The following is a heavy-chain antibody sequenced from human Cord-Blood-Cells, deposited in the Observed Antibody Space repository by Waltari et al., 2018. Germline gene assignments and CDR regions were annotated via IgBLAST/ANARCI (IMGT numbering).Heavy chain of an antibody. CDR1: GGSISSSCYS. D-gene: IGHD2-15*01. V-gene: IGHV4-39*01. CDR2: IYYSGST. J-gene: IGHJ3*02. CDR3: ARYCSGGSCYDAFDI. Sequence: QLQLQESGPGLVKPSETLSLTCTVSGGSISSSCYSWGWIRQPPGKGLEWVGSIYYSGSTYYNPYIKSRVTISVDTSKNQFSLKLSSVTAADTAVYYCARYCSGGSCYDAFDIWGQGTMVTVSS.